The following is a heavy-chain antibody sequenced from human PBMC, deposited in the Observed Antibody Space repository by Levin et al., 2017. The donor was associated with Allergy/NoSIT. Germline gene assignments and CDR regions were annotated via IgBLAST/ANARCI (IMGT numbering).Heavy chain of an antibody. D-gene: IGHD1-26*01. V-gene: IGHV4-28*01. CDR2: IYYSGST. CDR3: ARTLGARRGAAFDY. Sequence: SQTLSLTCAVSGYSISSSNWWGWIRQPPGKGLEWIGYIYYSGSTYYNPSLKSRVTMSVDTSKNQFSLKLSSVTAVDTAVYYCARTLGARRGAAFDYWGQGTLVTGSS. CDR1: GYSISSSNW. J-gene: IGHJ4*02.